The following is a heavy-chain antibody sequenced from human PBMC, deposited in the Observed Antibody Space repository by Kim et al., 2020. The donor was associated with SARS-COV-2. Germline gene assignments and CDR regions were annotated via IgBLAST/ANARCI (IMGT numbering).Heavy chain of an antibody. CDR2: IIPIFGTA. CDR3: ARGPSITNWFDP. V-gene: IGHV1-69*06. D-gene: IGHD3-10*01. J-gene: IGHJ5*02. Sequence: SVKVSCKASGGTFSSYAISWVRQAPGQGLEWMGGIIPIFGTANYAQKFQGRVTITADKSTSTAYMELSSLRSEDTAVYYCARGPSITNWFDPWGQGTLVTVSS. CDR1: GGTFSSYA.